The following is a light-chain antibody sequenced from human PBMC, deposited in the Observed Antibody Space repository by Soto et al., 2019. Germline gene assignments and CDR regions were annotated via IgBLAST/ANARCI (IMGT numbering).Light chain of an antibody. CDR2: AAS. CDR3: QQQGT. Sequence: EIVLTQFPGTLSLSPGERATLSFRPSQSLSSSYLVWYQQKPGQAPRLLIYAASRSATGIPDRFSGSGSATEYTLTISRLEPEDYAVYYCQQQGTFGQGTKLEIK. J-gene: IGKJ2*01. V-gene: IGKV3-20*01. CDR1: QSLSSSY.